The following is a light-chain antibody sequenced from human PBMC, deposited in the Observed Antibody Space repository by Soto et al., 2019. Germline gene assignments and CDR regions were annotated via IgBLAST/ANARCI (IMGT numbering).Light chain of an antibody. Sequence: EIVLAQSPGTLSLSPGERATLSCRASQSLTSSDLAWCQQKPGQAPRLLIYGASSRATGIPDRFSGRGSGADFTLTISSLEPEDFAFYYCQQYDNSPRWTFGQGTKLEIK. CDR1: QSLTSSD. CDR3: QQYDNSPRWT. CDR2: GAS. V-gene: IGKV3-20*01. J-gene: IGKJ2*02.